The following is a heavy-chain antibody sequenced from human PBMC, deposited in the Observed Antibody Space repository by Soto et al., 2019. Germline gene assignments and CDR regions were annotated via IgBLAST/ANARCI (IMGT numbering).Heavy chain of an antibody. J-gene: IGHJ6*02. CDR3: ATKQRVPEAYGMDV. D-gene: IGHD6-13*01. CDR2: INAGNGNT. V-gene: IGHV1-3*01. Sequence: ASVKVSCKASGYTFTSYAMHWVRQAPGQRLEWMGWINAGNGNTKYSQEFQGRVTITRDTSASTAYMELSSLRSEDTAVYYCATKQRVPEAYGMDVGGQGTPFTVSS. CDR1: GYTFTSYA.